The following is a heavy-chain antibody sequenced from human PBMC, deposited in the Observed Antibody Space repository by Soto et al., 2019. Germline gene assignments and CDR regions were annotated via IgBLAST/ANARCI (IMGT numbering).Heavy chain of an antibody. CDR1: GGSISSYC. Sequence: QVQLQESGPGLVKPSETLSLTCTVSGGSISSYCWSWVRQPPGEGLEWIANICNSGGTNYNPSLKSRVVITVDTSRNQSSLKLSSVLAADTAVYSCAGGVGRYGSNLDYWGEGTLVTVSS. J-gene: IGHJ4*02. CDR2: ICNSGGT. V-gene: IGHV4-59*01. D-gene: IGHD1-26*01. CDR3: AGGVGRYGSNLDY.